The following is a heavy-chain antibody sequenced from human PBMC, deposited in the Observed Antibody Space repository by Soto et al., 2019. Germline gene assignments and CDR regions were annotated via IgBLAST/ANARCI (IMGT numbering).Heavy chain of an antibody. V-gene: IGHV3-23*01. CDR3: AKDLSPWELSIDY. CDR1: GFTLSNYA. Sequence: GGSLRLSCAASGFTLSNYAMSWVRQAPGKGLEWVSGISGNGDTTYYADSVKGRFTISRDKSKYTLYLRMNSLRAEDTAVYYCAKDLSPWELSIDYWGQGTLVTVSS. J-gene: IGHJ4*02. CDR2: ISGNGDTT. D-gene: IGHD1-26*01.